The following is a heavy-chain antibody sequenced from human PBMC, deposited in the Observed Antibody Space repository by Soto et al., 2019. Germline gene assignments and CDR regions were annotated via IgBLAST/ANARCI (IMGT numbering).Heavy chain of an antibody. CDR3: AKDTTFWPPAPGFDP. V-gene: IGHV3-23*01. CDR2: ISGSGGNT. D-gene: IGHD3-9*01. CDR1: GFTFSSYA. J-gene: IGHJ5*02. Sequence: SGGSLRLSCAASGFTFSSYAMSWVRQAPGKGLEWVSAISGSGGNTYYADSVKGRFTISRDNSKNTLYLQMNSLRAEDTAVYYCAKDTTFWPPAPGFDPWGQGTLVTVSS.